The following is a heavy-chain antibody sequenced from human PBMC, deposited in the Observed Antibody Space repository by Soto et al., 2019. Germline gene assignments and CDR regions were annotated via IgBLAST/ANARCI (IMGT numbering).Heavy chain of an antibody. J-gene: IGHJ4*02. CDR2: INHSGST. V-gene: IGHV4-34*01. CDR3: ARDKIAGLFDY. CDR1: GGSFSGYY. Sequence: SETLSLTCAVYGGSFSGYYWTWIRQPPGTGLEWIGEINHSGSTNYNPSLKSRVTISVDTSKNQFSLKLPSVTAADSAVYYCARDKIAGLFDYWGQGTLVTVS. D-gene: IGHD2-21*01.